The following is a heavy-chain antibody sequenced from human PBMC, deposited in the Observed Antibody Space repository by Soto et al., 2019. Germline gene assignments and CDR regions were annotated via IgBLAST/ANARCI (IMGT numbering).Heavy chain of an antibody. CDR2: ISAYNGNT. CDR1: GYTFTSYG. Sequence: ASVKVSCKASGYTFTSYGISWVRQAPGQGLEWMGWISAYNGNTNYAQKLQGRVTMTTDTSTSTAYMELRSLRSDDTAVYYCARGSSRYDLPPAFDYWGQGTLVTVSS. D-gene: IGHD3-3*01. CDR3: ARGSSRYDLPPAFDY. V-gene: IGHV1-18*01. J-gene: IGHJ4*02.